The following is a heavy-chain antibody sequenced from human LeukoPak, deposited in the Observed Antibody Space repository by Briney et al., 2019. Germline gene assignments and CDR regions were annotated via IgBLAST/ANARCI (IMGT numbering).Heavy chain of an antibody. D-gene: IGHD3-16*01. CDR3: ARDGGWGVAYYFDY. CDR2: INWNGGST. Sequence: PGGSLRLSCAASGFTFDDYGMSWVRQAPGKGLEWVSGINWNGGSTGYADSVKGRFTISRDNAKNSLYLQMNSLRAEDTAVYYCARDGGWGVAYYFDYWGQGTLVTVSS. CDR1: GFTFDDYG. V-gene: IGHV3-20*04. J-gene: IGHJ4*02.